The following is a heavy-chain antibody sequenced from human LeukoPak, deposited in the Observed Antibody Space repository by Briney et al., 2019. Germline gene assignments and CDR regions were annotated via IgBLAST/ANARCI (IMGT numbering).Heavy chain of an antibody. Sequence: GGSLRLSCAACGFTLNDYGINSVRQAPGKGLEWVSSISSSGVYIYYADSLKGRFTISRDNAKNSLYLQMNSLRAEDTAIYFCARDFRIYYGSGSYGSRFDPWGQGTLVTVSS. V-gene: IGHV3-21*01. CDR3: ARDFRIYYGSGSYGSRFDP. CDR1: GFTLNDYG. CDR2: ISSSGVYI. D-gene: IGHD3-10*01. J-gene: IGHJ5*02.